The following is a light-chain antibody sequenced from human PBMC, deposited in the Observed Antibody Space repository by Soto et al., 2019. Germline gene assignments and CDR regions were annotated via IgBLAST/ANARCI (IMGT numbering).Light chain of an antibody. CDR3: QQYGSAPPLT. CDR2: GAS. V-gene: IGKV3-20*01. J-gene: IGKJ4*01. Sequence: EIVMTQSPATVSVSPGERAILSCRVSESVSSNYLAWYQQKPGQAPRLLIYGASSRATGVPDRFSGSGSGTDFTLTISKLEPEDFALYYCQQYGSAPPLTFGGGTKVDIK. CDR1: ESVSSNY.